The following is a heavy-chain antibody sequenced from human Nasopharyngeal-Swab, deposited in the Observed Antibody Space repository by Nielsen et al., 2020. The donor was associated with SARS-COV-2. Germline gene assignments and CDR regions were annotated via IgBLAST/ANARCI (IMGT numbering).Heavy chain of an antibody. CDR3: AKDSLEYSSSSTDY. D-gene: IGHD6-6*01. CDR1: GFTFSSYG. CDR2: IRYDGSNK. V-gene: IGHV3-30*02. J-gene: IGHJ4*02. Sequence: GESLKISCAASGFTFSSYGMHWVHQAPGKGLEWVAFIRYDGSNKYYADSVKGRFTISRDNSKNTLYLQMNSLRAEDTAVYYCAKDSLEYSSSSTDYWGQGTLVTVSS.